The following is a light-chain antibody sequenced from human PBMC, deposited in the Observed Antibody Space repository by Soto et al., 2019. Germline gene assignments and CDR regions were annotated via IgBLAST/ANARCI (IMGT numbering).Light chain of an antibody. CDR2: DAS. CDR3: QQYNNWPPWT. V-gene: IGKV3-15*01. J-gene: IGKJ1*01. Sequence: VLMTQSPATLSVSPGERATLSCRASQAVRNNLAWYQHKPGQAPRLLIYDASTRATGIPARFSGSGSGTDFTLTISSLQSEDFAVYYCQQYNNWPPWTFGQGTRVDIK. CDR1: QAVRNN.